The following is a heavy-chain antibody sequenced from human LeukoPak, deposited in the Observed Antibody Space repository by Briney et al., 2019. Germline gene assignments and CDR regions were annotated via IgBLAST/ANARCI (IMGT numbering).Heavy chain of an antibody. CDR3: ATLAAGAFDI. D-gene: IGHD6-13*01. V-gene: IGHV3-7*01. CDR1: GFTFSSYV. CDR2: IKQDGSEK. Sequence: PGGSLRLSCAASGFTFSSYVMFWVREAPGKGLEWVANIKQDGSEKYYVDSVKGRFTISRDNAKNSLYLQMNSLRAEDTAVYYCATLAAGAFDIWGQGTMVTVSS. J-gene: IGHJ3*02.